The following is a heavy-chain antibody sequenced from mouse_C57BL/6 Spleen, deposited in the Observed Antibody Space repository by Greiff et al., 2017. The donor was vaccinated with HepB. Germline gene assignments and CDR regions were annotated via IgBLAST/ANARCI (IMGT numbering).Heavy chain of an antibody. Sequence: EVQLVESGGGLVKPGGSLKLSCAASGFTFSDYGMHWVRQAPEKGLEWVAYISSGSSTIYYADTVKRRFTISRDNAKNTLFLQMTSLRSEDTAMYYCARRITTVVAKNWYFDVWGTGTTVTVSS. V-gene: IGHV5-17*01. CDR1: GFTFSDYG. D-gene: IGHD1-1*01. J-gene: IGHJ1*03. CDR2: ISSGSSTI. CDR3: ARRITTVVAKNWYFDV.